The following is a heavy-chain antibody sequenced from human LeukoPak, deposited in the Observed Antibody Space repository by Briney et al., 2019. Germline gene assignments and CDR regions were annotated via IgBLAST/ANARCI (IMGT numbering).Heavy chain of an antibody. V-gene: IGHV3-23*01. D-gene: IGHD1-1*01. Sequence: GGSLRLSCAASGFTFSSYGMSWVRQAPGKGLEWVSAISGSGTSTYYADSVKGRFTISRDNSKNTLYLQMNNLRAEDTAVYYCAKIPPPGDYYYYMDVWGKGTTVTISS. CDR3: AKIPPPGDYYYYMDV. CDR2: ISGSGTST. CDR1: GFTFSSYG. J-gene: IGHJ6*03.